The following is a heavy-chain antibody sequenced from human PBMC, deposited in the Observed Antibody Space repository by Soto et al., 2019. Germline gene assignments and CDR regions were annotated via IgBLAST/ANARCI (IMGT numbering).Heavy chain of an antibody. CDR3: XXXXXXXXXXXXXXYFGL. V-gene: IGHV2-5*02. CDR2: IYWDDDK. J-gene: IGHJ2*01. Sequence: QITLKESGPTLVKPTQTLTLTCTFSGFSLTTGGVAVGWIRQPPGKALEWLALIYWDDDKRYSPSLKSRLSXXXXXXXXXXXXXXXXXXXXXXXXXXXXXXXXXXXXXXXXXYFGLWGRGTLVTVSS. CDR1: GFSLTTGGVA.